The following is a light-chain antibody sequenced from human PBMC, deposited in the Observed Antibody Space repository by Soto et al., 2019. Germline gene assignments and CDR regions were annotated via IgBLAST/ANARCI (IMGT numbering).Light chain of an antibody. CDR2: GND. Sequence: QAVVTQPPSASGTPGQRVTISCSGSSSNIGSNTVNWFQQLPGTAPKLLIYGNDMRPSGVPDRFSGSKSGTSASLAISGLQSDDEADYYCAAWDDSLNGRLFGGGTKVTVL. V-gene: IGLV1-44*01. CDR3: AAWDDSLNGRL. J-gene: IGLJ3*02. CDR1: SSNIGSNT.